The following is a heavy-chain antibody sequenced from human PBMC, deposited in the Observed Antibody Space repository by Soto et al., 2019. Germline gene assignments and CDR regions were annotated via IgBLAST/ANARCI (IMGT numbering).Heavy chain of an antibody. CDR3: ARGYCSSTSCYSNNWFDP. J-gene: IGHJ5*02. Sequence: SETLSLTCTVSGGSISSGGYYWSWIRQHPGKGLEWIGYIYYSGSTYYNPSLKSRVTISVDTSKNQFSLKLSSVTAADTAVYYCARGYCSSTSCYSNNWFDPWGQGTLVTVSS. D-gene: IGHD2-2*01. CDR2: IYYSGST. V-gene: IGHV4-31*03. CDR1: GGSISSGGYY.